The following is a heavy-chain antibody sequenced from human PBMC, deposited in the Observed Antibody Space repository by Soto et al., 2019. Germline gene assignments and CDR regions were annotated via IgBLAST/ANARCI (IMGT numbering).Heavy chain of an antibody. V-gene: IGHV2-5*01. CDR3: AHRPDDSGYFDY. D-gene: IGHD3-22*01. CDR1: GFSLSTTGVG. CDR2: VHWNDAD. J-gene: IGHJ4*02. Sequence: SGPTLVNPTQTLTLTCTFSGFSLSTTGVGVGWIRQRPGEALEWLVVVHWNDADFYSSFLKSRLIVSKDTSKNTVVLTMTNMDPVDTATYYCAHRPDDSGYFDYWGQGALVTVSS.